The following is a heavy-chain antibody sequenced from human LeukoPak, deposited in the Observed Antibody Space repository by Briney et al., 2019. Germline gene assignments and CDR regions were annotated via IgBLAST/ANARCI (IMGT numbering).Heavy chain of an antibody. CDR2: IYPGDSDT. V-gene: IGHV5-51*01. Sequence: GESLKISRKGSGYSFTSYWIGWVRQMPGKGLEWMGIIYPGDSDTRYSPSFQGQVTISADKSISTAYLQWSSLKASDTAMYFCARRPYCSSNSCPRVFEYWGQGTLVTVSS. CDR1: GYSFTSYW. D-gene: IGHD2-2*01. CDR3: ARRPYCSSNSCPRVFEY. J-gene: IGHJ4*02.